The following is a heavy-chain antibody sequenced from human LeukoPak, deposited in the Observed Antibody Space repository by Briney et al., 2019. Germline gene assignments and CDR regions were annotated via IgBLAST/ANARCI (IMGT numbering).Heavy chain of an antibody. V-gene: IGHV4-34*01. D-gene: IGHD3-22*01. Sequence: SETLSLTCAVYGGSFSGYYWSWIRLPPGKGLEWIGEINHSGGTNYNPSLKSRATISVDTSKNQFSLKLSSVTAADTAVYYCARGPTMIVRIWGQGTMVTVSS. CDR2: INHSGGT. J-gene: IGHJ3*02. CDR3: ARGPTMIVRI. CDR1: GGSFSGYY.